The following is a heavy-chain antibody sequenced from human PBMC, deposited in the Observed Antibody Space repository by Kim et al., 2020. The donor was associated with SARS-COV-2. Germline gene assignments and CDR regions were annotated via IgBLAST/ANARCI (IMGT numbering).Heavy chain of an antibody. Sequence: ASVKVSCKTSGYIFTTSGVTWVRQAPGQGLEWMGWINPYNDNTNYAQKFQERLTLTIDTSTSTAYMELRSLRSNDTALYYCARGDLTRWFDPWGQGTQVTVSS. CDR2: INPYNDNT. V-gene: IGHV1-18*01. CDR3: ARGDLTRWFDP. CDR1: GYIFTTSG. D-gene: IGHD3-16*01. J-gene: IGHJ5*02.